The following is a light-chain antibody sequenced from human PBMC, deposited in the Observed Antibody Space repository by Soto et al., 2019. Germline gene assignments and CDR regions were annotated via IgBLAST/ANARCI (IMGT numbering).Light chain of an antibody. CDR3: SSYAYGSTLGV. V-gene: IGLV2-23*02. Sequence: QSALTQPASVSGSPGQSITISCTGTSSDIGNYNFVSWFQQHPDKAPKLMIYEVNKRPSGVSNRFSGSKSGNTASLTISGLQPEDEAAYYCSSYAYGSTLGVFGGGTQLTVL. J-gene: IGLJ3*02. CDR1: SSDIGNYNF. CDR2: EVN.